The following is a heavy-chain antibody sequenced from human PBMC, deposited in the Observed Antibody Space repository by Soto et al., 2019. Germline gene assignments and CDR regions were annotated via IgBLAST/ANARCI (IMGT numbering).Heavy chain of an antibody. Sequence: QVQLVQSGAEVKKPGASVTVSCKASGYTFASSGISWVRQAPGQGLEWMGWMSANNGNTNYAQKLQGRVTVTTDTTTSPAYMELSSLRSDDTAVYYCARYNVGPSYYGAYYYGMDVWGQGTTVTVSS. V-gene: IGHV1-18*01. CDR1: GYTFASSG. J-gene: IGHJ6*02. CDR2: MSANNGNT. CDR3: ARYNVGPSYYGAYYYGMDV. D-gene: IGHD3-22*01.